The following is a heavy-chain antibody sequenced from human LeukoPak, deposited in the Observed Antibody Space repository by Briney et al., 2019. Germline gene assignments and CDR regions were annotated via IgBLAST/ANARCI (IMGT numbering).Heavy chain of an antibody. V-gene: IGHV3-30*03. CDR1: GFTFSSYG. Sequence: GGSLRLSCAASGFTFSSYGMHWVRQAPGKGLEWVAVISYDGSNKYYADSVKGRFTISRDNSKNTLYLQMNSLRAEDTAVYYCARDYSSSWYGSRSGKYYFDYWGQGTLVTVSS. CDR2: ISYDGSNK. J-gene: IGHJ4*02. CDR3: ARDYSSSWYGSRSGKYYFDY. D-gene: IGHD6-13*01.